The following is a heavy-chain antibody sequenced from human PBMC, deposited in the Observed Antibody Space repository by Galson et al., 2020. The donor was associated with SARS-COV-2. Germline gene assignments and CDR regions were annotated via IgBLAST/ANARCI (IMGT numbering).Heavy chain of an antibody. V-gene: IGHV1-18*04. CDR3: ARDTTGSSYQDDSFDV. D-gene: IGHD1-26*01. CDR2: IGIYNGNT. J-gene: IGHJ3*01. CDR1: GYIFTNYG. Sequence: ASVKVSCKASGYIFTNYGVSWVRQAPGQGLEWMGWIGIYNGNTRYTERVQGRVTVTADTATNTAYLELRNLGSDDTAIYYCARDTTGSSYQDDSFDVWGQGTMVTVSP.